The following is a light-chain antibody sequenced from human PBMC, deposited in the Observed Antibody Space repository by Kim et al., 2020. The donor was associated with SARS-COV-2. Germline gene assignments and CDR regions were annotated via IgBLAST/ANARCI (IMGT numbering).Light chain of an antibody. J-gene: IGLJ2*01. Sequence: YELTQPPSVSVSPGQTASITCSGDKLGDKYACWYQQKPGQSPVLVIYQDSKRPSGIPERFSGFNSVNTATLTISGTQPMDEADYYCQAWDSSTGGVFGG. CDR1: KLGDKY. V-gene: IGLV3-1*01. CDR2: QDS. CDR3: QAWDSSTGGV.